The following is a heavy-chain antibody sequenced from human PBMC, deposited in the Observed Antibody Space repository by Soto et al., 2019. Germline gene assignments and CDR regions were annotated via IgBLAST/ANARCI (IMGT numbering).Heavy chain of an antibody. Sequence: SETLSLTCTVSGGSISSGGYYWSWIRQHPGKGLEWIGYIYYSGSTYYNPSLKSRVTISVDTSKNQFSLKLSSVTAADTAVYYCARGSQMENWFDPWGQGTLVTVYS. V-gene: IGHV4-31*03. D-gene: IGHD2-8*01. CDR1: GGSISSGGYY. CDR2: IYYSGST. J-gene: IGHJ5*02. CDR3: ARGSQMENWFDP.